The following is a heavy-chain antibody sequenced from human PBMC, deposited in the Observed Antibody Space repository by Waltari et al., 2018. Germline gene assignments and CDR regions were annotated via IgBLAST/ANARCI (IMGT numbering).Heavy chain of an antibody. CDR2: IIPIFGTP. CDR1: GGKFVSYA. Sequence: QVHLVQSGAEVRKPGSSVRVSCEASGGKFVSYAITWVRQAPGQGLEWMAGIIPIFGTPNYAQKFQGRVNVAADESTSTAYMELSSLRSDDTAIYYCAKRIVGGPFDVWGQGTVVIVSS. V-gene: IGHV1-69*12. D-gene: IGHD1-26*01. CDR3: AKRIVGGPFDV. J-gene: IGHJ3*01.